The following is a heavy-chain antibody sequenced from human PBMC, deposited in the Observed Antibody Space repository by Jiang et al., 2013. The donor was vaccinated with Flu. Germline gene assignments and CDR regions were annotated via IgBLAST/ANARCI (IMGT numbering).Heavy chain of an antibody. Sequence: LESGGGLVQPGRSLRLSCAASGFTFDDYAMHWVRQAPGKGLEWVSFINNSSSIIYYADSVKGRFTISRDNAKNSLYLQMNSLRAEDTAVCYCARRNNAGYSSGWYRAFDIWGQGTMVTVSS. CDR3: ARRNNAGYSSGWYRAFDI. V-gene: IGHV3-48*03. CDR2: INNSSSII. D-gene: IGHD6-19*01. CDR1: GFTFDDYA. J-gene: IGHJ3*02.